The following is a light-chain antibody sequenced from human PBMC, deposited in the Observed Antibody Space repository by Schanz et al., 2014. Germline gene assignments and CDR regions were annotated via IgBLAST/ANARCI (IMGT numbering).Light chain of an antibody. J-gene: IGKJ4*01. CDR3: QQYGSSPLT. Sequence: EIVLTQSPGTLSLSPGERATLSCRASQSVSSNLAWYQQKPGQAPRLLIYGASTRATGIPARFSGSGSGTDFTLTITRLEPEDFAVYYCQQYGSSPLTFGGGTKVEIK. V-gene: IGKV3-20*01. CDR1: QSVSSN. CDR2: GAS.